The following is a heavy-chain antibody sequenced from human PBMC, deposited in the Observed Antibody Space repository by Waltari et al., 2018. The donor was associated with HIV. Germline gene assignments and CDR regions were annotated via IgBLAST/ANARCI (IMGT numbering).Heavy chain of an antibody. D-gene: IGHD3-16*02. CDR1: GLAFYRYE. Sequence: DVQLVEAGGGLVQMGGCLRLSCAGCGLAFYRYEMNWVRQAPGEGLGWVANINTDRVDRQYADAVRGSFTIDGDNAKSSRDLQVNSLRGEDTAIYYCARDDLIVRRTFGSWGQGTMVTV. CDR2: INTDRVDR. J-gene: IGHJ3*02. CDR3: ARDDLIVRRTFGS. V-gene: IGHV3-48*03.